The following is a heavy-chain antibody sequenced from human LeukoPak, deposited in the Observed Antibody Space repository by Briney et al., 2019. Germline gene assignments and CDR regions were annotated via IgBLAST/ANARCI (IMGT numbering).Heavy chain of an antibody. Sequence: GGSLRLSCAASGFTFSSYGMHWVRQAPGKGLEWVAVIWYDGSNKYYADSVKGRFTISRDNSKNTLYLQMNSLRAEDTAVYYCARDGSSGWYLVDYWGQGTLVTVCS. CDR2: IWYDGSNK. V-gene: IGHV3-33*01. D-gene: IGHD6-19*01. CDR3: ARDGSSGWYLVDY. CDR1: GFTFSSYG. J-gene: IGHJ4*02.